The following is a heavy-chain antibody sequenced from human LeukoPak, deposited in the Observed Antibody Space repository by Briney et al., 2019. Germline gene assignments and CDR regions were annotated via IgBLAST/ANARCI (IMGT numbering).Heavy chain of an antibody. V-gene: IGHV4-39*01. CDR3: ATRLGYYYGSGTPFDY. CDR1: GGSISSSSYY. Sequence: SSETLSLTCTVSGGSISSSSYYWGWIRQPPGKGLEWIGSIYYSGSTYYNPSLKSRVTISVDTSKNQFSLKLSSVTAADTAVYYCATRLGYYYGSGTPFDYWGQGTLVTVSS. D-gene: IGHD3-10*01. J-gene: IGHJ4*02. CDR2: IYYSGST.